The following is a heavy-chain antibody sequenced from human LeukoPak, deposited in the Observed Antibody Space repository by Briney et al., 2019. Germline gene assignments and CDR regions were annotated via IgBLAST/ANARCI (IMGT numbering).Heavy chain of an antibody. D-gene: IGHD1-26*01. CDR2: ISDSGSNT. V-gene: IGHV3-23*01. J-gene: IGHJ5*02. CDR1: GFTFSTHA. Sequence: PGGSLRLSCAASGFTFSTHAMSWVRQAPGKGLEWVSTISDSGSNTYYADSVKGRFTISGDNSKNTLFLQMNSLRAEDTGVYYWAKDSGRRWVGKRFGPWGQGTLVTVSS. CDR3: AKDSGRRWVGKRFGP.